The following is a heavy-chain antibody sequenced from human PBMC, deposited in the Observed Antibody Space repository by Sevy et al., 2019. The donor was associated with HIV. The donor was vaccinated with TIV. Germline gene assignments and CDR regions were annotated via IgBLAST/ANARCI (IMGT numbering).Heavy chain of an antibody. D-gene: IGHD3-3*01. Sequence: SESLSLTCAVYGGSFSGFYWTWIRQPPGKGLEWIGEINHIGSTTYNPSLKSRVTISVDTSKNQFSLKLSSVTAADTAVYSCARGQWELYYWGQGIQVTVSS. J-gene: IGHJ4*02. CDR1: GGSFSGFY. CDR2: INHIGST. V-gene: IGHV4-34*01. CDR3: ARGQWELYY.